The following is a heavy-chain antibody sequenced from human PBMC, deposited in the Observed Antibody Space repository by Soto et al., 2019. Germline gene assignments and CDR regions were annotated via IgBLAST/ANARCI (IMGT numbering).Heavy chain of an antibody. V-gene: IGHV1-18*01. Sequence: QVQLVQSGAEVKKPGASVKVSCKASGYTFTSYGISWVRQAPGQGLEWMGWISAYNGNTNYAQKLQGRVTMTTDTSTSTAYMELRSLRSDDTAVYYCARAYLASYYDFWSGYYSWFDPGGQGTLVTVSS. CDR1: GYTFTSYG. J-gene: IGHJ5*02. CDR2: ISAYNGNT. CDR3: ARAYLASYYDFWSGYYSWFDP. D-gene: IGHD3-3*01.